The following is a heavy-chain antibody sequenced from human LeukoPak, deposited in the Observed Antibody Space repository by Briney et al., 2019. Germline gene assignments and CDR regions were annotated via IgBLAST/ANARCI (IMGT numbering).Heavy chain of an antibody. CDR3: ARDYQRYSSGWSFDY. CDR1: GFTFSSYG. CDR2: IRYDGSNR. J-gene: IGHJ4*02. Sequence: PGGSLRLSCGASGFTFSSYGMHWVRQAPGKGLEWVAFIRYDGSNRYYADSVKGRFTISRDNSKNTLYLQMNSLRAEDTAVYYCARDYQRYSSGWSFDYWGQGTLVTVSS. D-gene: IGHD6-19*01. V-gene: IGHV3-30*02.